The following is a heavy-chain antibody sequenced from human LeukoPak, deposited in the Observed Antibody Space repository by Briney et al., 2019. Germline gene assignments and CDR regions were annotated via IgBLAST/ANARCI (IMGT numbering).Heavy chain of an antibody. CDR3: ARVKGRDYYDSSGYYYRRPFDY. CDR1: GYTFTGYY. Sequence: ALVKVSCKASGYTFTGYYMHWVRQAPGQGLEWMGWINPNSGGTNYAQKFQGRVTMTRDTSISTAYMELSRLRSDDTAVYYCARVKGRDYYDSSGYYYRRPFDYWGQGTLVTVSS. J-gene: IGHJ4*02. CDR2: INPNSGGT. D-gene: IGHD3-22*01. V-gene: IGHV1-2*02.